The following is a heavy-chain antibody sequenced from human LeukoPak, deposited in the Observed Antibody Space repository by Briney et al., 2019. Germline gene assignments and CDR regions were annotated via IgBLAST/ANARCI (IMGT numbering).Heavy chain of an antibody. CDR3: ARGFSYASSGYYSDY. Sequence: ASVKVSCKASGYTFTGYYMHWVRQAPGQGLEWMGWISAYNGNTNYAQKLQGRVTMTTDTSTSTAYMELRSLRSDDTAVYYCARGFSYASSGYYSDYWGQGTLVTVPS. CDR1: GYTFTGYY. D-gene: IGHD3-22*01. CDR2: ISAYNGNT. J-gene: IGHJ4*02. V-gene: IGHV1-18*04.